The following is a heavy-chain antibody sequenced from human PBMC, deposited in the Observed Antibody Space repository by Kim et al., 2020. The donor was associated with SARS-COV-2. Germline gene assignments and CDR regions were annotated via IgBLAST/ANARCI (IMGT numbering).Heavy chain of an antibody. J-gene: IGHJ4*02. CDR1: GFTFSSYA. CDR2: ISYDGSNK. V-gene: IGHV3-30*04. D-gene: IGHD6-13*01. Sequence: GGSLRLSCAASGFTFSSYAMHWVRQAPGKGLEWVAVISYDGSNKYYADSVKGRFTISRDNSKNTLYLQMNSLRAEDTALYYCARGFLAAAGHFDYWGQGTLVTVSS. CDR3: ARGFLAAAGHFDY.